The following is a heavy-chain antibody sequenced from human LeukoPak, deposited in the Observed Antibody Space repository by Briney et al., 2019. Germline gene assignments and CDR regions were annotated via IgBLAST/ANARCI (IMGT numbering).Heavy chain of an antibody. CDR1: GGSISGYH. CDR2: IYYSGST. D-gene: IGHD2-21*02. V-gene: IGHV4-59*01. CDR3: ARVGPPDCGGDCYSIGLDY. J-gene: IGHJ4*02. Sequence: PSETLSLTCTVSGGSISGYHWSWVRQPPGKELEWIGYIYYSGSTNYNPSLKSRVTISVDTSKNQFSLKLSSVTAADTAVYYCARVGPPDCGGDCYSIGLDYWGQGTLVTVSS.